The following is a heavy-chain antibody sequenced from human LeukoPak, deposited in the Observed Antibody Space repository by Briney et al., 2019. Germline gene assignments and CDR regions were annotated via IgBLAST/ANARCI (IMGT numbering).Heavy chain of an antibody. CDR3: ARGRGETHTSKYYFDY. CDR1: GGSFSGYY. D-gene: IGHD5-24*01. V-gene: IGHV4-34*01. CDR2: INHSGST. Sequence: SETLSLTCAVYGGSFSGYYWSWIRQPPGKGLECIGEINHSGSTNYNPSHKSRGTISVDTSKNQFSLKLSSVTAADTAVYYCARGRGETHTSKYYFDYWGQGTLVTVSS. J-gene: IGHJ4*02.